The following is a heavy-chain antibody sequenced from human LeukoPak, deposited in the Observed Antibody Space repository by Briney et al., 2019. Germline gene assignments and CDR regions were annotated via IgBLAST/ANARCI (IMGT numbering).Heavy chain of an antibody. V-gene: IGHV1-2*02. CDR3: ARVRIPAGGYYYYMDV. D-gene: IGHD2-21*01. Sequence: ASVKVSCKASGYTFTSYDINWVRQATGQGLEWMGWMNPNSGGTNYAQKFQGRVTMTRDTSISTAYMELSRLRSDDTAVYYCARVRIPAGGYYYYMDVWGKGTTVTISS. CDR2: MNPNSGGT. CDR1: GYTFTSYD. J-gene: IGHJ6*03.